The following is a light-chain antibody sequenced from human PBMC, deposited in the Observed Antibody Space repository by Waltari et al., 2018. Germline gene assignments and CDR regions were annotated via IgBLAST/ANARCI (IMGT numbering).Light chain of an antibody. J-gene: IGKJ4*01. Sequence: VMTQSPDTVSMSPGFIAIVTCRARQRVGSELSWYQQRPGQAPRLLIYGASNRVTGLPARFSGSGSGTEFTLTISSLQSEDFGLYYCQQYDNWPLTFGRGTKVEIK. V-gene: IGKV3-15*01. CDR2: GAS. CDR1: QRVGSE. CDR3: QQYDNWPLT.